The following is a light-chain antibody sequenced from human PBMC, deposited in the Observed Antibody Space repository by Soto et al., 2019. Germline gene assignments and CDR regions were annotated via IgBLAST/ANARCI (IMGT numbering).Light chain of an antibody. CDR3: SSFTGLSTLYV. J-gene: IGLJ1*01. CDR1: SSDVGSYNY. CDR2: EVT. V-gene: IGLV2-14*01. Sequence: QSALTQPASVSGSPGQSITISCTGTSSDVGSYNYVSWYQQHPGKAPKLVIYEVTNRPSGVSHRFSGSKSGNTASLTISGLQAEDEAHYYCSSFTGLSTLYVFGTGTKLTVL.